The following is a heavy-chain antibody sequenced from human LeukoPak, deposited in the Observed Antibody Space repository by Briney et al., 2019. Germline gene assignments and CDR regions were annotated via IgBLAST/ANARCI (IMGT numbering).Heavy chain of an antibody. CDR3: ATDPGHSGMDY. D-gene: IGHD3-10*01. CDR2: INLQSGGT. J-gene: IGHJ4*02. Sequence: ASVKVSCKTSGFYFIGYYMHWVRQAPGQGLDWMGWINLQSGGTKYAQKFQDRVTMTSDTSISTAYMDLSRLRSDDTAVYYCATDPGHSGMDYWGQGSLVTVSS. CDR1: GFYFIGYY. V-gene: IGHV1-2*02.